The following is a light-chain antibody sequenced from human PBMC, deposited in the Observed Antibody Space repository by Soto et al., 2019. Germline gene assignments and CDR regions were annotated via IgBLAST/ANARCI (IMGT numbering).Light chain of an antibody. Sequence: QSALTQPASVSGSPGQSITISCTGTSSDVGGYNYVSWYQQHPGKAPKLMIYDVSNRPSGVSNRVSGSKSGNTASLTISGLQAEDEADYYCSSYTRSSFYVFGTGTKVTVL. CDR1: SSDVGGYNY. J-gene: IGLJ1*01. CDR3: SSYTRSSFYV. V-gene: IGLV2-14*01. CDR2: DVS.